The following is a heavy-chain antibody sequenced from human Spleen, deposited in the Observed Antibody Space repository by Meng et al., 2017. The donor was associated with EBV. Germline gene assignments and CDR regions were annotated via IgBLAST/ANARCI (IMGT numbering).Heavy chain of an antibody. J-gene: IGHJ4*02. D-gene: IGHD6-13*01. CDR1: GGSFSGYY. CDR3: ARGKASAAGNDY. CDR2: INLSGST. V-gene: IGHV4-34*01. Sequence: HLQQWGAGLLKQSETLSLACAVYGGSFSGYYWSWIRQPPGKGLEWIGEINLSGSTNYNPSLKSRITISVDTSNNQFSLKLSSVTAADTAVYYCARGKASAAGNDYWGQRTLVTVSS.